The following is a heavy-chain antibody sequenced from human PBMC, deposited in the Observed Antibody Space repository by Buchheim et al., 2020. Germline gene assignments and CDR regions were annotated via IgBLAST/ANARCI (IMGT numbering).Heavy chain of an antibody. V-gene: IGHV4-31*03. CDR3: AVGRATIFGVVIITHYFDY. Sequence: QVQLQESGPGLVKPSQTLSLTCTVSGGSISSGGYYWSWIRQHPGKGLEWLGYIYYSGSPYYNPSLKSRVTISVDTSKNQVSLKLSSVTAADTAVYYCAVGRATIFGVVIITHYFDYWGQGTL. CDR1: GGSISSGGYY. CDR2: IYYSGSP. D-gene: IGHD3-3*01. J-gene: IGHJ4*02.